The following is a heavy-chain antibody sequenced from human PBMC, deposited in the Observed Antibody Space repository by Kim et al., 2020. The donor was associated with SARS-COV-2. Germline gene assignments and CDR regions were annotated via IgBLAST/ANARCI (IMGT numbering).Heavy chain of an antibody. D-gene: IGHD2-15*01. J-gene: IGHJ1*01. Sequence: LKSRVTISVDTSKNQFSLKLSSVTAADTAVYYCARLDCSGGSCYIDFQHWGQGTLVTVSS. CDR3: ARLDCSGGSCYIDFQH. V-gene: IGHV4-34*01.